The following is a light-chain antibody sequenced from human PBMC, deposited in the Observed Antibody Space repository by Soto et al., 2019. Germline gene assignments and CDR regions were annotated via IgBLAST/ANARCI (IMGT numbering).Light chain of an antibody. CDR2: VAS. V-gene: IGKV3-20*01. J-gene: IGKJ1*01. CDR1: QSVNSNS. Sequence: EIVLTQSPGTLSLSLGERATLSCRASQSVNSNSLAWYQQKPGQAPSLLIYVASSRATFIPDRFSGSGSETDYTLTTSRLEHDDFAVYYCQQYGTSRAFGQGTKVEIK. CDR3: QQYGTSRA.